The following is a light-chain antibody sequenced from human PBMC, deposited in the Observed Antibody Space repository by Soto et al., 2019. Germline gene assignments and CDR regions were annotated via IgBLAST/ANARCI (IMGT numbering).Light chain of an antibody. CDR3: SSYRTGGPFV. V-gene: IGLV2-14*01. J-gene: IGLJ1*01. Sequence: QSLLSQPSSGPGSPGHSISISCTGTSIDVGGYNYVSWYQQLRGKAPKLLISEVSNRPSGVSHRFSGSKSGNTASLTISGLQDEDEADYYCSSYRTGGPFVFGTGTKVTVL. CDR2: EVS. CDR1: SIDVGGYNY.